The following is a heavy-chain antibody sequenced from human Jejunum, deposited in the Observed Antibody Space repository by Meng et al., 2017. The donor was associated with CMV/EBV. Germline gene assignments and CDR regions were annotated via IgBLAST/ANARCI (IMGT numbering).Heavy chain of an antibody. D-gene: IGHD5-18*01. CDR2: IYSGGTT. J-gene: IGHJ5*02. CDR1: GFSVSSNY. CDR3: VRNLGYTYGLVS. V-gene: IGHV3-66*01. Sequence: EVQSVESGGGFVQPGESLGLCCAASGFSVSSNYMSCVRQAPGKGLEWVTLIYSGGTTFYADSVKGRFTISRDNSKNVLYLQMNSVRAEDTALYHCVRNLGYTYGLVSWGQGTLVTVSS.